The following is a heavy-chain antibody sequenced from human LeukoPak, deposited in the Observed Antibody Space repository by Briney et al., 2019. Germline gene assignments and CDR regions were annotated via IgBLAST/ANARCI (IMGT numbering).Heavy chain of an antibody. CDR1: GYTFTGYY. Sequence: ASVKVSCKASGYTFTGYYMHWVRQAPGQGLEWMGRINPNSGGTNYAQKFQGRVTMTRDTSISTAYMELSRLRSDDTAVYYCARDLLRALSGYIPAYAFDIWGQGTMVTVSS. V-gene: IGHV1-2*06. CDR2: INPNSGGT. J-gene: IGHJ3*02. D-gene: IGHD3-22*01. CDR3: ARDLLRALSGYIPAYAFDI.